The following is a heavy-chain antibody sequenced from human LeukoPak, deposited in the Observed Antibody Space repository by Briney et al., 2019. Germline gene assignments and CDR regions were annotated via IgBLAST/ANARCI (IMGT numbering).Heavy chain of an antibody. CDR2: ISSSGSTI. V-gene: IGHV3-11*04. D-gene: IGHD6-13*01. Sequence: GGSLRLSCAASGFTFSDYYMSWIRQAPGKGLEWVSYISSSGSTIYYADSVKGRFTISRDNAKNSLYLQVNSLRAEDTAVYYCAKVKAQQLVRLSFDSWGPGTLVTVSS. J-gene: IGHJ4*02. CDR1: GFTFSDYY. CDR3: AKVKAQQLVRLSFDS.